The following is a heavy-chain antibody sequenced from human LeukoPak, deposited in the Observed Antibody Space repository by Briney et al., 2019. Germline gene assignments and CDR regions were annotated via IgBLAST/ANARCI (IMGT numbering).Heavy chain of an antibody. CDR3: ARGRATIFGVVIIPVEYFQH. CDR2: INHSGST. D-gene: IGHD3-3*01. V-gene: IGHV4-34*01. CDR1: GGSISGYY. Sequence: SETLSLTCTVSGGSISGYYWSWIRQPPGKGLEWSGEINHSGSTNYNPSLKSRVTISVDTSKNQFSLKLSSVTAADTAVYYCARGRATIFGVVIIPVEYFQHWGQGTLVTVSS. J-gene: IGHJ1*01.